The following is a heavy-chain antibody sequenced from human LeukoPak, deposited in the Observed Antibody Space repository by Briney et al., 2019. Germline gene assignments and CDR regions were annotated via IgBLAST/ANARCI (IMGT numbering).Heavy chain of an antibody. Sequence: SETLSLTCAVYGGSFSGYYWSWIRQPPGKGLEWIGEINHSGSTNYNPSLKSRVTISVDTSENQFSLKLSSVTAADTAVYYCARGLEGYSYGRDYGMDVWGQGTTVTVSS. J-gene: IGHJ6*02. CDR2: INHSGST. D-gene: IGHD5-18*01. CDR3: ARGLEGYSYGRDYGMDV. V-gene: IGHV4-34*01. CDR1: GGSFSGYY.